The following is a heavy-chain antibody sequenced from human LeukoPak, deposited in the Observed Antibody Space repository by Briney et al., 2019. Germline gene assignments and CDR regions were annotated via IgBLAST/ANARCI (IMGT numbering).Heavy chain of an antibody. CDR3: AKMKGHPLPKYYMDV. CDR1: GFTFSGFA. Sequence: GGSLRLSCAASGFTFSGFAMSWVSRTPGKGLELVSGISGSGDNTLYADSVKGRFTISRDNSKNTLYLEMNSLRAEDTAIYYCAKMKGHPLPKYYMDVWGQGTTVTVSS. D-gene: IGHD1-26*01. V-gene: IGHV3-23*01. J-gene: IGHJ6*01. CDR2: ISGSGDNT.